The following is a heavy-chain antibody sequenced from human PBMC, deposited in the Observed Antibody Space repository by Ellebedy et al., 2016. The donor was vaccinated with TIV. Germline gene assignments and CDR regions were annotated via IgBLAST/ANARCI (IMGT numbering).Heavy chain of an antibody. CDR2: IRQDGDEI. CDR3: ARRASYGDYAVQVNPWFDP. Sequence: GGSLRLSCAASGFNFRSYWMTWVRQAPGKGLEWVAKIRQDGDEIYYVESVKGRFTISRDNAKNSLLLQMNSLRVEDTAVDYCARRASYGDYAVQVNPWFDPWGQGTLVTVSS. J-gene: IGHJ5*02. D-gene: IGHD4-17*01. V-gene: IGHV3-7*01. CDR1: GFNFRSYW.